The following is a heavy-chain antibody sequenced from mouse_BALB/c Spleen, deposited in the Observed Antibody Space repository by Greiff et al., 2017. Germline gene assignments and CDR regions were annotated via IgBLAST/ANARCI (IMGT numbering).Heavy chain of an antibody. CDR1: GYTFTSYW. J-gene: IGHJ4*01. Sequence: LVESGAELAKPGASVKMSCKASGYTFTSYWMHWVKQRPGQGLEWIGYINPSTGYTEYNQKFKDKATLTADKSSSTAYMQLSSLTSEDSAVYYCARGNVSAMDYWGQGTSVTVSS. CDR2: INPSTGYT. CDR3: ARGNVSAMDY. V-gene: IGHV1-7*01.